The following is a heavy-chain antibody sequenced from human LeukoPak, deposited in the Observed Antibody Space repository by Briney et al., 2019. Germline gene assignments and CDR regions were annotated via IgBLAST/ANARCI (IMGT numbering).Heavy chain of an antibody. CDR2: IDPSDSYT. D-gene: IGHD3-22*01. CDR3: ARPQYYDSSSFDY. CDR1: GYSFTSYW. J-gene: IGHJ4*02. V-gene: IGHV5-10-1*01. Sequence: GESLKISCKGSGYSFTSYWISWVRRMPGKGLEWMGRIDPSDSYTNYSPSFQGHVTISADKSISTAYLQWSSLKASDTAMYYCARPQYYDSSSFDYWGQGTLVTVSS.